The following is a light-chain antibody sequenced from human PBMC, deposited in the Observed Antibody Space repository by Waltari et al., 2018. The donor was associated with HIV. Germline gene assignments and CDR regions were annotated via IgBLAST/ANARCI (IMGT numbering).Light chain of an antibody. Sequence: QSVLTQPPSVSAAPGQKVTISCSGSSSNIEHNYVSWYQQLPGTAPKLLIYENNRRPSGIPDRISGSKSGTSATLGITRLQTGDEADYYCATWDSILTAGVFGGGTKLTVL. V-gene: IGLV1-51*02. CDR2: ENN. CDR1: SSNIEHNY. CDR3: ATWDSILTAGV. J-gene: IGLJ2*01.